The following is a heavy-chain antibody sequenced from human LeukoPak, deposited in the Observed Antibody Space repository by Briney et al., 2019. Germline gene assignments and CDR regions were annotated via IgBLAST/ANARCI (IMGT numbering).Heavy chain of an antibody. Sequence: RTGGSLRLSCAASGFTFDDYGMCWVRQAPGKGLEWVSGINWNGGSTGYADSVKGRFTISRDNAKNSLYLQMNSLRAEDTASYYCARDSSDDYGDYFARWGQGTLVTVSS. CDR1: GFTFDDYG. CDR2: INWNGGST. CDR3: ARDSSDDYGDYFAR. D-gene: IGHD4-17*01. J-gene: IGHJ4*02. V-gene: IGHV3-20*04.